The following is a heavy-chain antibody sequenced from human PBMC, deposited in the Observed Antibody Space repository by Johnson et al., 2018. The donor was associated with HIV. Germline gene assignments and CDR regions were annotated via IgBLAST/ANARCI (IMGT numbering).Heavy chain of an antibody. V-gene: IGHV3-7*03. Sequence: VQLVESGGGLVKPGGSLRLSCAASGFTFSNAWMSWVRQAPGQVLEWVANIKQDGSEKYYVDSVKGRFTISRDNAKNSLHLQMNSLRAEDTAVYYCARLRSGNRAFDIWGQGTMVTVSS. J-gene: IGHJ3*02. CDR2: IKQDGSEK. CDR1: GFTFSNAW. CDR3: ARLRSGNRAFDI. D-gene: IGHD2-15*01.